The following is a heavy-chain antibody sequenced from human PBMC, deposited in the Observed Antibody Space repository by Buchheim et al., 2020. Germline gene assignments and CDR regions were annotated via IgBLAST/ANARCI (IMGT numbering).Heavy chain of an antibody. CDR2: VHRGGTT. V-gene: IGHV4-59*01. CDR1: GVPISDYY. CDR3: ARVGGRYDSSGIRDYRGMDV. D-gene: IGHD4-17*01. J-gene: IGHJ6*01. Sequence: QVQIQESGPGLAKPSETLSLICSVSGVPISDYYWSWVRRSPGKGLEWIAYVHRGGTTNYNPSLKSRVNISLNMSKNECSIKLTSVSAADTAIYFCARVGGRYDSSGIRDYRGMDVWGRGTT.